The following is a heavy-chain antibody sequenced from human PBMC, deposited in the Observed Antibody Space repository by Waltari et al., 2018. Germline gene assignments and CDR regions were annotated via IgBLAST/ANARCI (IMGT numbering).Heavy chain of an antibody. J-gene: IGHJ4*02. Sequence: EVQMVASGGGIVEPGGSLRRSCAANAFTFAYYWVTWVRQAPGKGLEWVANIKEDVSEKYYVDSVKGRFTISRDNAKNSLYLQMSSLRVEDTAVYYCATQSWSNCEYWGQGTLVTVSS. V-gene: IGHV3-7*01. CDR1: AFTFAYYW. D-gene: IGHD3-3*01. CDR2: IKEDVSEK. CDR3: ATQSWSNCEY.